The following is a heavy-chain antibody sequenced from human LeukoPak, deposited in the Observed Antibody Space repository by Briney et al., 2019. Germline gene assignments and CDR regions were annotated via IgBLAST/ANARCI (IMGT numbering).Heavy chain of an antibody. D-gene: IGHD3-3*01. CDR2: VSGTTKNT. V-gene: IGHV3-23*01. Sequence: GGSLRVSCTASGFTFDNYAMSWVRQAPGQGLEWVSAVSGTTKNTYYADSVKGRFTTSRDNSNNTVYLQMKSLRAEDTAVYYCAKSHRGGLRFMVGFFYMDVWGSGTALGVSS. J-gene: IGHJ6*03. CDR3: AKSHRGGLRFMVGFFYMDV. CDR1: GFTFDNYA.